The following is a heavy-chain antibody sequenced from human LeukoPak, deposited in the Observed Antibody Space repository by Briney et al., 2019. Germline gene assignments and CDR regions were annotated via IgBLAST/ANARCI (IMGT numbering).Heavy chain of an antibody. D-gene: IGHD3-22*01. Sequence: GGSLRLSCAASEFTFSSHAMSWVRQAPGKGLEWVSIISGSGGVTYYADSVKGRFTISRDNSKNTLYLQTNSLRAEDTAVYYCAKDGYYYDSSAYYVIYYFDSWGQGTLVTVSS. V-gene: IGHV3-23*01. CDR2: ISGSGGVT. CDR3: AKDGYYYDSSAYYVIYYFDS. CDR1: EFTFSSHA. J-gene: IGHJ4*02.